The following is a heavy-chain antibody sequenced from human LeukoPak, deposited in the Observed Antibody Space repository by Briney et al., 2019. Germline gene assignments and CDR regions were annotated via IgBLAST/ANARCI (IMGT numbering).Heavy chain of an antibody. V-gene: IGHV1-18*01. Sequence: ASVKVSCKASGYTFTSYGISWVRQAPGQGLEWMGWISAYNGNTNYAQKLQGRVTMTTDTSTSTAYMELRSLRSDDTAVYYCARANIVVVVAATLSWFDPWGQGTLVTVSS. D-gene: IGHD2-15*01. CDR1: GYTFTSYG. J-gene: IGHJ5*02. CDR3: ARANIVVVVAATLSWFDP. CDR2: ISAYNGNT.